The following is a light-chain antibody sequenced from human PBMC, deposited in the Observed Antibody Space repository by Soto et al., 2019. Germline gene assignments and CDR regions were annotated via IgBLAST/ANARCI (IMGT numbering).Light chain of an antibody. V-gene: IGKV1-39*01. J-gene: IGKJ2*01. Sequence: DILMTQSPSSLSASVGDRVTITCRASQTISRYLNWYQQKPGKAPKILMYAASNLQSGVPSRFSGGGSGTDFNLTISSLQPGDSATYYCQQSYSTRYPFGQGTKLEIK. CDR1: QTISRY. CDR2: AAS. CDR3: QQSYSTRYP.